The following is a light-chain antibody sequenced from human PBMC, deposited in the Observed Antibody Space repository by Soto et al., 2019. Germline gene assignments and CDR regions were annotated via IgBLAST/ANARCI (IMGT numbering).Light chain of an antibody. CDR2: RAS. CDR1: QSISSW. Sequence: DIQMTQSPSTLSASVGDRVTITCRASQSISSWLAWYQQKPGKAPKLLIYRASSSENGVPSRFSGSGSETEFTLTFTSLQPDDFATYYCQQYNIYPLTFGGGTKVEIK. CDR3: QQYNIYPLT. V-gene: IGKV1-5*03. J-gene: IGKJ4*01.